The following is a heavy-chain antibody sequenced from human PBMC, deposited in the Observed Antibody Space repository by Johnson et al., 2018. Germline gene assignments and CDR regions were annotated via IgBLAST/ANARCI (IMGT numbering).Heavy chain of an antibody. Sequence: QVQLQQWGAGLLKPSETLSLTCAVYGGSFSGYYWSWIRQPPGKGLEWIGEINHSGSTNYNPSLKSRVTISVDTSENQFSLKLSSVTAADTAVYDCARLDSSGYYYYGMDVWGQGTTVTVSS. D-gene: IGHD3-22*01. CDR1: GGSFSGYY. CDR3: ARLDSSGYYYYGMDV. J-gene: IGHJ6*02. CDR2: INHSGST. V-gene: IGHV4-34*01.